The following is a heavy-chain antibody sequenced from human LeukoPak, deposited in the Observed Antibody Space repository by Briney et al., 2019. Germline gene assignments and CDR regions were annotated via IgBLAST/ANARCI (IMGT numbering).Heavy chain of an antibody. D-gene: IGHD6-13*01. V-gene: IGHV4-4*07. J-gene: IGHJ4*02. Sequence: SETLSLTCTVSDGSISSYYWSWIRQPAGKGLEWIGRIYTSGSTNYNPSLQSRVTMSVDTSKNQFSLKLTSMTAADTALYYCAREVNSSTWRPLDFWGQGTLVTVSS. CDR1: DGSISSYY. CDR2: IYTSGST. CDR3: AREVNSSTWRPLDF.